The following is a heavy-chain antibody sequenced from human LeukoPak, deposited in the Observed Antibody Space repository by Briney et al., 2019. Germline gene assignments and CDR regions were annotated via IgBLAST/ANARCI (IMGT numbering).Heavy chain of an antibody. Sequence: PGRSLRLSCAASGFTFSSYGMHWVRQAPGKGLEWVAVISYDGSNKYYADSVKGRFTISRDNSKNTLYLQMNSLRAEDTAVYYCARAGEAGGHYWGQGTLVTVSS. CDR3: ARAGEAGGHY. CDR1: GFTFSSYG. V-gene: IGHV3-30*03. J-gene: IGHJ4*02. CDR2: ISYDGSNK. D-gene: IGHD3-16*01.